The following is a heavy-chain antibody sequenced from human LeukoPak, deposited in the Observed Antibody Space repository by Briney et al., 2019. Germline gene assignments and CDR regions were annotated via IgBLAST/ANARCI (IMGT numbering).Heavy chain of an antibody. J-gene: IGHJ5*02. D-gene: IGHD5-24*01. CDR1: GYTFTSYG. CDR3: ARSPRWLQEDNWFDP. Sequence: ASVKVSYKASGYTFTSYGISWVRQAPGQGLEWMGWISAYNGNTNYAQKLQGRVTMTTDTSTSTAYMELRSLRSDDTAVYYCARSPRWLQEDNWFDPWGQGTLVTVSS. CDR2: ISAYNGNT. V-gene: IGHV1-18*01.